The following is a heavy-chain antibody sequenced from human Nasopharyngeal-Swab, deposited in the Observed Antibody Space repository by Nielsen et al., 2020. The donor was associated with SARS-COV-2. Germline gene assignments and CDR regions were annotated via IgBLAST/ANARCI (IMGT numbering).Heavy chain of an antibody. V-gene: IGHV3-15*01. CDR2: IKSKTDGGTT. D-gene: IGHD2-2*01. CDR3: TTDSYCSRTRCYEMFDS. J-gene: IGHJ4*02. Sequence: VRQMPGEGLGGVGRIKSKTDGGTTDYAAPVKGRFTTSRDDSKNTLYLQMNSLKPEDTAVYYCTTDSYCSRTRCYEMFDSWGQGTLVTVSS.